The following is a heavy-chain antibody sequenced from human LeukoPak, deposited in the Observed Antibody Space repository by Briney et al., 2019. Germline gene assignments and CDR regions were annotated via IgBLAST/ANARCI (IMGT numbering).Heavy chain of an antibody. CDR1: GGSISSHY. D-gene: IGHD1-26*01. Sequence: SETLSLTCTVSGGSISSHYWSWIRQPPGKGLEWIGYIYYSGSTNYNPSLKSRVTISVDTSKNQFSLKLSSVTAADTAVYYCARGYSGIYWDWSYYYYYMDVWGKGTTVTVSS. V-gene: IGHV4-59*11. CDR2: IYYSGST. J-gene: IGHJ6*03. CDR3: ARGYSGIYWDWSYYYYYMDV.